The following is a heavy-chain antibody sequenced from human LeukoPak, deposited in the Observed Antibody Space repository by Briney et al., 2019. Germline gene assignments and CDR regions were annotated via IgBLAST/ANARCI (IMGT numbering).Heavy chain of an antibody. D-gene: IGHD2-15*01. CDR1: GGSISSHY. J-gene: IGHJ6*03. CDR3: ARAGSVVEESYYMDV. Sequence: SETLSLTCTVSGGSISSHYWSWIRQPPGKGLEWIGYIYYSGSTNYNPSLKSRVTISVDTSKNQFSLKLSSVTAAGTAVYYCARAGSVVEESYYMDVWGKGTTVTVSS. CDR2: IYYSGST. V-gene: IGHV4-59*11.